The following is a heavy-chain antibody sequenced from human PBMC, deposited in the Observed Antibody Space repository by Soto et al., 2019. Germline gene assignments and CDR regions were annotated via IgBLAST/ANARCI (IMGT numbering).Heavy chain of an antibody. D-gene: IGHD2-2*02. CDR2: ISSSGSTI. CDR3: ARDAAPCSSTSCYRYNWFDP. Sequence: GGSLRLSCAASGFTFSDYYMSWIRQAPGKGLEWVSYISSSGSTIYYADSVKGRFTISRDNAKNSLYLQMNSLRAEDTAVYYCARDAAPCSSTSCYRYNWFDPWGQGTLVTVSS. V-gene: IGHV3-11*01. J-gene: IGHJ5*02. CDR1: GFTFSDYY.